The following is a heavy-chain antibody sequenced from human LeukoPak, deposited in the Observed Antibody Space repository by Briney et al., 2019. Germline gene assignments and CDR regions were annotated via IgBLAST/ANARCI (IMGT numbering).Heavy chain of an antibody. CDR2: ITPYNGNT. V-gene: IGHV1-18*01. D-gene: IGHD6-19*01. J-gene: IGHJ5*02. CDR3: ARETRLHSSGWYGETNWFDP. CDR1: GYTFTNFG. Sequence: GASVKVSCKASGYTFTNFGISWVRQAPGQGLEWMGWITPYNGNTNYAQKLQGRVTLTTDTSTSTAYMELRSLRSDDTAVYYCARETRLHSSGWYGETNWFDPWGQGTLVTVSS.